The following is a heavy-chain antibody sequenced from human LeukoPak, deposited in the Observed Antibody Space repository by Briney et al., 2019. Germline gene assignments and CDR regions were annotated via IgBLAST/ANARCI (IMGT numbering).Heavy chain of an antibody. Sequence: KPSETLSLTCAVYGGSFSGYYWGWIRQPPGKGLEWIGEVNHRGSTNYNPSLKSRVSISVDTSKNQFSLRLNSVTAADTAVYYCARGRRDDFWSGYSLYYFDYWGQGTLVTVSS. J-gene: IGHJ4*02. CDR3: ARGRRDDFWSGYSLYYFDY. CDR1: GGSFSGYY. V-gene: IGHV4-34*01. D-gene: IGHD3-3*01. CDR2: VNHRGST.